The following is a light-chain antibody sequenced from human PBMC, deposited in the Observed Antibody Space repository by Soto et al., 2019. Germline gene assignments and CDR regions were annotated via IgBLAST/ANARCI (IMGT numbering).Light chain of an antibody. Sequence: QAVVTQEPSLTVSPGGTVTLTCGSSTGAVTSGHYPYWFQQKPSQAPRTLIYDTSNRHSWTPARFSGSLLGGKAALTLSGAQPEDEAEYYCLLSYKGLVVFGGGTQLTVL. CDR2: DTS. CDR3: LLSYKGLVV. CDR1: TGAVTSGHY. J-gene: IGLJ2*01. V-gene: IGLV7-46*01.